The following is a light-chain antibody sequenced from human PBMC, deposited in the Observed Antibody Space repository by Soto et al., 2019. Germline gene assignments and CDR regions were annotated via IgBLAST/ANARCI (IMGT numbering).Light chain of an antibody. V-gene: IGKV1-5*01. CDR1: QSITNF. J-gene: IGKJ5*01. CDR3: QQYNSYPIT. Sequence: DIQMTQSPSSLSASVGDRVTITCRASQSITNFLHWYQQKPGKAPKLLIYDASSLESGVPSRFSGSGSGTEFTLTISSLQPDDFATYYCQQYNSYPITFGQGTRLEIK. CDR2: DAS.